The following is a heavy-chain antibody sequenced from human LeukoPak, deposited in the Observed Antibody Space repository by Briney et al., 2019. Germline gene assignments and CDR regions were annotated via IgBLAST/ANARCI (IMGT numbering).Heavy chain of an antibody. V-gene: IGHV4-38-2*02. CDR2: IYHSGST. CDR1: GYSISSGYY. J-gene: IGHJ6*03. CDR3: XXXRIPLRYFDWLPYYYYMDV. D-gene: IGHD3-9*01. Sequence: SETLSLTCTVSGYSISSGYYWGWIRPPPGKGLEWIGSIYHSGSTYYNPSLKSRVTISVDTSKNQFSLKLSSVTAADTAVYYXXXXRIPLRYFDWLPYYYYMDVWGKGTTVTISS.